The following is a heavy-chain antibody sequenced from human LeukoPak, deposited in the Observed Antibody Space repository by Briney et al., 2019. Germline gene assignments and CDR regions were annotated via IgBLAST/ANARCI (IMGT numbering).Heavy chain of an antibody. V-gene: IGHV1-69*05. CDR3: ARGRSSSFDYYYYYMDV. D-gene: IGHD6-13*01. J-gene: IGHJ6*03. CDR1: GGTFSSYA. Sequence: ASVKVSCKASGGTFSSYAISWVRQAPGQGLEWMGGIIPIFGTANYAQKFQGRVTITTDESTSTAYMELRSLRSDDTAVYYCARGRSSSFDYYYYYMDVWGKGTTVTVSS. CDR2: IIPIFGTA.